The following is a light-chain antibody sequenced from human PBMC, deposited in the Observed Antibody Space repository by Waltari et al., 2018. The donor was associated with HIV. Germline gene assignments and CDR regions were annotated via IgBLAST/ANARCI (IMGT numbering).Light chain of an antibody. J-gene: IGLJ2*01. CDR1: SSNIGSNY. CDR2: RNN. CDR3: AAWDDSLSAVV. Sequence: QSVLTQPPSASGTPGQRATISCSGSSSNIGSNYVCWYQQHPGTAPKLLIYRNNQRPSGVPDRFSGSKSGTSASLAISGLRSEDEADYYCAAWDDSLSAVVFGGGTKLTVL. V-gene: IGLV1-47*01.